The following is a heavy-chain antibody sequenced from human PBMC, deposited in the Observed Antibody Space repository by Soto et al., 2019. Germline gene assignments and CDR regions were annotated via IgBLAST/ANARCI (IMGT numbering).Heavy chain of an antibody. CDR2: INHSGST. V-gene: IGHV4-34*01. J-gene: IGHJ6*02. Sequence: PSETLSLTCAVYGGPFSGYYWSWIRQPPGKGLEWIGEINHSGSTNYNPSLKSRVTISVDTSKNQFSLKLSSVTAADTAVYYCARMEVYSSSSYYYYYGMDVWGQGTTVTVSS. CDR1: GGPFSGYY. D-gene: IGHD6-6*01. CDR3: ARMEVYSSSSYYYYYGMDV.